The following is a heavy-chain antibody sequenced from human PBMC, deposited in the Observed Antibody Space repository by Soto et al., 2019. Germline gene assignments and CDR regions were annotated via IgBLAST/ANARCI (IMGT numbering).Heavy chain of an antibody. Sequence: SETLSLTCTVSGGSISSHYWGWIRQPPGKGLEWIGSISSSGSSSYNPSLKSRVTISVDTSQNQFSLKVNSVTAADTAVYYCARQPMTTFEYNWFDYWGQGSRVTVSS. CDR1: GGSISSHY. V-gene: IGHV4-59*08. J-gene: IGHJ5*01. CDR2: ISSSGSS. CDR3: ARQPMTTFEYNWFDY.